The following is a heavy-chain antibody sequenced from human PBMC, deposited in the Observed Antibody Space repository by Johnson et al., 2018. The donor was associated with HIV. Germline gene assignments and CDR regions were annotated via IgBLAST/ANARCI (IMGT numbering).Heavy chain of an antibody. CDR1: GFTFGDYY. J-gene: IGHJ3*02. V-gene: IGHV3-11*04. CDR3: ARDRRKYDDSSGYPDYDAFDI. D-gene: IGHD3-22*01. CDR2: ISSSGGSI. Sequence: QVQLVESGGGLVKPGGSLRLSCAASGFTFGDYYMSWIRQAPGKGLEWVSYISSSGGSIYYADSVKGRFTISRDNSKNTLYLQMNSLRAEDTAVYYCARDRRKYDDSSGYPDYDAFDIWGQGTMVTVSS.